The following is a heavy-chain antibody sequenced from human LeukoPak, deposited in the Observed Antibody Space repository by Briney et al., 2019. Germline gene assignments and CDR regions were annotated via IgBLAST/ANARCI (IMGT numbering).Heavy chain of an antibody. CDR2: IIPIFGTA. Sequence: GASVKVSCKASGGTFSSYAISWVRQAPGQGLEWMGGIIPIFGTASYAQKFQGRVTMTRDTSTSTVYMELSSLRSEDTAVYYCARERRDGSLLWGQGILVTVSS. V-gene: IGHV1-69*05. CDR1: GGTFSSYA. J-gene: IGHJ4*02. CDR3: ARERRDGSLL. D-gene: IGHD5-24*01.